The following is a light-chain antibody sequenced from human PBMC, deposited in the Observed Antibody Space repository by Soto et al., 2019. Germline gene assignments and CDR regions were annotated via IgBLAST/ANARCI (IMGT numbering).Light chain of an antibody. CDR3: QQYNNWLLIT. CDR2: GAS. Sequence: EIVMTQSPATLSVSPGERATLSCRASQSVSSNLAWYQQKPGQAPRLLIYGASTRATSIPARFSGSGSGTEFTLTISSLQSEDFAVYYCQQYNNWLLITFGQGTRLDIK. V-gene: IGKV3-15*01. CDR1: QSVSSN. J-gene: IGKJ5*01.